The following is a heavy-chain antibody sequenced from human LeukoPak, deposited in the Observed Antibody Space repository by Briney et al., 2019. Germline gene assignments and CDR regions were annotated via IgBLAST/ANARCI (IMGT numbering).Heavy chain of an antibody. CDR1: GYTFTSYG. Sequence: GASVKVSCKASGYTFTSYGISCVRQAPGQGLEWMGWISAYNGNTNYAQKLQGRVTMTTDTSTSTAYMELRSLRSDDTAVYYCARMRTGIVGGDAFDIWGQGTMVTVSS. CDR3: ARMRTGIVGGDAFDI. D-gene: IGHD1-26*01. CDR2: ISAYNGNT. J-gene: IGHJ3*02. V-gene: IGHV1-18*01.